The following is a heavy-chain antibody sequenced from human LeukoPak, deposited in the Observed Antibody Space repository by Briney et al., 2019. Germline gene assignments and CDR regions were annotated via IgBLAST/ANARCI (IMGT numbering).Heavy chain of an antibody. CDR3: ARGGVGSSGYVDYCYYNMDV. V-gene: IGHV3-23*01. Sequence: PGGSLRLSCAGSGFIFSSYALSWVRQAPGKGLEWVSAISTSGANTYYADSVRGRFTISRDSAKNTVYLQMTSLRDEDTAVYYCARGGVGSSGYVDYCYYNMDVWGKGTAVTVSS. CDR1: GFIFSSYA. CDR2: ISTSGANT. D-gene: IGHD5-18*01. J-gene: IGHJ6*03.